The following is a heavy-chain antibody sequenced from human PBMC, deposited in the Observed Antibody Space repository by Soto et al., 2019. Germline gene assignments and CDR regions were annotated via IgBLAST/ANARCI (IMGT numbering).Heavy chain of an antibody. CDR1: GFTFRAYG. CDR3: TKDSGWTSAD. J-gene: IGHJ4*01. D-gene: IGHD3-10*01. Sequence: EVQLLESGGGLVQPGGSRRLSCAASGFTFRAYGMCWVRQAPGKGLEWVSGISGGATYYADSVKGRFVISRDDSKNTMYLEMDSLRVEDTAVYYCTKDSGWTSADWGHGTLVTVSS. CDR2: ISGGAT. V-gene: IGHV3-23*01.